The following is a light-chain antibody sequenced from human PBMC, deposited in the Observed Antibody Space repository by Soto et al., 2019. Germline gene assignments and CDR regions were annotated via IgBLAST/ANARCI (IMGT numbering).Light chain of an antibody. V-gene: IGKV3-20*01. J-gene: IGKJ2*01. CDR2: GAS. CDR1: QTIIGNY. Sequence: ESVLTQSPGTLSLSPGERATLSCRASQTIIGNYLAWYQQKPGQAPRLLIYGASNRATGVPDRFRGSYSGTSFCLTIPRLGPEDFAVYYCEQQFNSVYIFGRGTRLDIK. CDR3: EQQFNSVYI.